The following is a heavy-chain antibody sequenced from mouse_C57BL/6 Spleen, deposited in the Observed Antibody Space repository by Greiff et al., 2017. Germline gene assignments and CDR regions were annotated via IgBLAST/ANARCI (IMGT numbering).Heavy chain of an antibody. J-gene: IGHJ2*01. CDR1: GFTFSSYG. V-gene: IGHV5-6*01. Sequence: EVMLVESGGDLVKPGASLKLSCAASGFTFSSYGMSWVRQTPDKRLEWVATISRGGSYTYYPDSVKGRFTISRDTAYNTLYLQMSSLKSEDTTMYDSAREDYSGSRYFDYWGQGTTLTVSS. CDR2: ISRGGSYT. CDR3: AREDYSGSRYFDY. D-gene: IGHD1-1*01.